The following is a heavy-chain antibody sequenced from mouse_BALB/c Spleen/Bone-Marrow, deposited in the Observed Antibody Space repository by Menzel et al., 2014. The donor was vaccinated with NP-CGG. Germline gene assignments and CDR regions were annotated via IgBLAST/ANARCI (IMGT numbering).Heavy chain of an antibody. D-gene: IGHD2-14*01. V-gene: IGHV5-17*02. Sequence: DVMLVESGGGLVQPGGSRKLSCAASGFIFSSFGMHWVRQAPEKGLEWVAYISSGSSTIYYADTVKGRFTITRDNPKNTLFLQMTSLRSEDTAMYYCARDVPLYDVGYFDYWGQGTTLTVSS. CDR1: GFIFSSFG. J-gene: IGHJ2*01. CDR3: ARDVPLYDVGYFDY. CDR2: ISSGSSTI.